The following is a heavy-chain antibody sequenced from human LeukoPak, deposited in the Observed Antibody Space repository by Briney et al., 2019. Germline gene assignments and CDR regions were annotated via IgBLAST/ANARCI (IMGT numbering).Heavy chain of an antibody. CDR2: IYYSGST. J-gene: IGHJ6*02. V-gene: IGHV4-59*12. D-gene: IGHD3-9*01. CDR3: ARGLTLTYYYGMDV. Sequence: PSETLSLTCTVSGGSISSYYWSWIRQPPGKGLEWIGYIYYSGSTNYNPSLKTRVTISVDTSKNQFSLKLSSVTAADTAVYYCARGLTLTYYYGMDVWGQGTTVTVSS. CDR1: GGSISSYY.